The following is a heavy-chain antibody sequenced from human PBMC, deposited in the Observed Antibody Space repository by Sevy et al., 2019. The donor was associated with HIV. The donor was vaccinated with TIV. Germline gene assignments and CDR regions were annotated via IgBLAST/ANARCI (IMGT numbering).Heavy chain of an antibody. J-gene: IGHJ4*02. CDR2: IYYNGHI. D-gene: IGHD3-9*01. Sequence: SETLSLTCTVSGGSITSLYWNWIRQPPGKGLEWIANIYYNGHINYNPSLKSRVTLSLDTSKNQFSLRLSSVTAADTAMYYCADDNAWGRGYSWGQGTLVTVSS. V-gene: IGHV4-59*08. CDR3: ADDNAWGRGYS. CDR1: GGSITSLY.